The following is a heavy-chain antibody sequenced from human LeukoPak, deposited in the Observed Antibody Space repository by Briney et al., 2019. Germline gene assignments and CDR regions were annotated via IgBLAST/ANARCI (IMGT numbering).Heavy chain of an antibody. CDR2: IYYSGST. J-gene: IGHJ4*02. CDR3: ARARYSYGMYYFDC. CDR1: GGSISSYY. Sequence: PSETLSLTCTVSGGSISSYYWSWIRQPPGKGLEWIGYIYYSGSTNYNPSLKSRVTISVDTSKNQFSLKLSSVTAADTAVYYCARARYSYGMYYFDCWGQGTLVTVSS. D-gene: IGHD5-18*01. V-gene: IGHV4-59*01.